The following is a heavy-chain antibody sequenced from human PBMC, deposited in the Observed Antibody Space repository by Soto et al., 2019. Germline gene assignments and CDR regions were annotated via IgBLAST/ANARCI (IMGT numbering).Heavy chain of an antibody. CDR1: GGSISSGGYY. J-gene: IGHJ5*02. V-gene: IGHV4-31*03. Sequence: SETVSLTCTVSGGSISSGGYYWSWIRQHPGKGLEWIGYIYYSGSTYYNPSLKSRVTISVYTYKNQFSLKLSSVTAADTAVYYCARAAEAYCSSTGCLNWFDPWGQGTLVNVSS. CDR3: ARAAEAYCSSTGCLNWFDP. CDR2: IYYSGST. D-gene: IGHD2-2*01.